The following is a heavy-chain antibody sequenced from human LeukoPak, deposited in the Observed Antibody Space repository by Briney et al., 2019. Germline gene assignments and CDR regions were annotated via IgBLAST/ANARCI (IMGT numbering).Heavy chain of an antibody. V-gene: IGHV1-69*04. CDR2: IIPILGIA. CDR3: ARVSSGSYSS. CDR1: GGTFSIYA. J-gene: IGHJ4*02. Sequence: GASVTVSCTASGGTFSIYAISWVRQAPGQGLEWMGRIIPILGIANYAQKFQGRVTITADKSTSTAYMELSSLRSEDTAVYYCARVSSGSYSSWGQGTLVTVSS. D-gene: IGHD1-26*01.